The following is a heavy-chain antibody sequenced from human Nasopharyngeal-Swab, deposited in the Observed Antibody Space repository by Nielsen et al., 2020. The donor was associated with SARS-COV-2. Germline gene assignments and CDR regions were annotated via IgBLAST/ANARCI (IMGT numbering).Heavy chain of an antibody. CDR2: IYYTGST. D-gene: IGHD1-1*01. Sequence: GSLRLSCTASGGSISSDSYYWGWIRQPPGKGLEWVGTIYYTGSTYYNPSLKSRVSISVVASNNHFSLMLSSVTAADTAVYYCARRELGRDAFDYWGQGTLVTVSS. CDR1: GGSISSDSYY. J-gene: IGHJ4*02. CDR3: ARRELGRDAFDY. V-gene: IGHV4-39*01.